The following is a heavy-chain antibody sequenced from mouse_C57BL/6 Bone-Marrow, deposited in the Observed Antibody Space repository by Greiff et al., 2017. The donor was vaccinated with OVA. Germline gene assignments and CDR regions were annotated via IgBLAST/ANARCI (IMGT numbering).Heavy chain of an antibody. Sequence: EVQLVESGGGLVKPGGSLKLSCAASGFTFSSYAMSWVRQTPEKRLEWVATISDGGGYTYYPDNVKGRFTISRDNAKNNLYLQMSHLKSEDTAMYYCARAGDYGSSSFAYWGQGTLVTVSA. J-gene: IGHJ3*01. CDR3: ARAGDYGSSSFAY. V-gene: IGHV5-4*01. CDR2: ISDGGGYT. CDR1: GFTFSSYA. D-gene: IGHD1-1*01.